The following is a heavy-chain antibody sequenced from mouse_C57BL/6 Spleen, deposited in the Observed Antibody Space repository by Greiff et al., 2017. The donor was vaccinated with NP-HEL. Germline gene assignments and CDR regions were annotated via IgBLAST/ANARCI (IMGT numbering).Heavy chain of an antibody. CDR2: INPNNGGT. J-gene: IGHJ3*01. CDR1: GYTFTDYY. Sequence: EVQLQQSGPELVKPGASVKISCKASGYTFTDYYMNWVKQSHGKSLEWIGDINPNNGGTSYNQKFKGKATLTVDKSSSTAYMELRSLTSEDSAVYYCARSGDSSGLAWFAYWGQGTLVTVSA. V-gene: IGHV1-26*01. D-gene: IGHD3-2*02. CDR3: ARSGDSSGLAWFAY.